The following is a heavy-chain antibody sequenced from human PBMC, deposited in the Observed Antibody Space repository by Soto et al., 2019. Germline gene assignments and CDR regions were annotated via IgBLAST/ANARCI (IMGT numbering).Heavy chain of an antibody. D-gene: IGHD3-22*01. Sequence: GGSLRLSCAASGFTFSSYDMHWVRQATGKGLEWVSAIGTAGDTYYPGSVKGRFTISRENAKNSLYLQMNSLRAGDTAVYYCERGYRDDSSGNFDYWGQGTLVTVSS. J-gene: IGHJ4*02. CDR3: ERGYRDDSSGNFDY. V-gene: IGHV3-13*04. CDR1: GFTFSSYD. CDR2: IGTAGDT.